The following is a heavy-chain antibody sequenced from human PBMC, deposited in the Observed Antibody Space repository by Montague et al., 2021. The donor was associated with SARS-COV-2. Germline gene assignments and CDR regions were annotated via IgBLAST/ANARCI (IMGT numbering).Heavy chain of an antibody. CDR3: ASPTYYYDSSGSDAFDI. CDR2: IYYSGST. CDR1: GGSIRSSSYY. J-gene: IGHJ3*02. Sequence: SETLSLTCTASGGSIRSSSYYWGWIRQPPGKGLEWIGSIYYSGSTYYNPSLKSRVTISVDTSKNQFSLKLSSVTAADTAVYYCASPTYYYDSSGSDAFDIWGQGTMVTVSS. V-gene: IGHV4-39*01. D-gene: IGHD3-22*01.